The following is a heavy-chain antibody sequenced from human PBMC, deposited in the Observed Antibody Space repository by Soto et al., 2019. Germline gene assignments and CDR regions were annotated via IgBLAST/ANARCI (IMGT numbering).Heavy chain of an antibody. J-gene: IGHJ3*01. Sequence: QVQLVQSGAEVKKPGASVKVSCTASAYSFTSYDMNWVRQAPGQGLEWMGWVNHNSGDTDYAQKFQDRVTMTTDTSISTAYMELSSLRSEDTAVYYCARVSFFAPVTGAEIFDFWGQGTMVTVSS. CDR3: ARVSFFAPVTGAEIFDF. CDR1: AYSFTSYD. CDR2: VNHNSGDT. D-gene: IGHD2-21*02. V-gene: IGHV1-8*01.